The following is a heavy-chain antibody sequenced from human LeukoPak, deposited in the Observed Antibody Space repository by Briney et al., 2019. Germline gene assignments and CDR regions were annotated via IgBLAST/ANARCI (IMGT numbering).Heavy chain of an antibody. J-gene: IGHJ4*02. Sequence: SETLSLTCTVSGGSISSSSYYWGWIRQPPGKGLEWIGSIYYSGGTYYNPSLKSRVTISVDTSKNRFSLKLSSVTAADTAVYYCARHPPSRGYSYGYPPNYFDYWGQGTLVTVSS. D-gene: IGHD5-18*01. V-gene: IGHV4-39*01. CDR2: IYYSGGT. CDR3: ARHPPSRGYSYGYPPNYFDY. CDR1: GGSISSSSYY.